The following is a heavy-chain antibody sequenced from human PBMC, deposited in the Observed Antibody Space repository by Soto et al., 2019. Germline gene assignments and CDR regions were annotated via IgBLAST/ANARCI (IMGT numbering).Heavy chain of an antibody. V-gene: IGHV3-11*04. Sequence: LSLTCAVYGGSFSDYYMSWIRQAPGKGLEWVSYISSSGSTIYYADSVKGRFTISRDNAKNSLYLQMNSLRAEDTAVYYCARVVVYYDPYYHYGMDVWGQGTTVTVSS. CDR2: ISSSGSTI. CDR3: ARVVVYYDPYYHYGMDV. J-gene: IGHJ6*02. D-gene: IGHD3-22*01. CDR1: GGSFSDYY.